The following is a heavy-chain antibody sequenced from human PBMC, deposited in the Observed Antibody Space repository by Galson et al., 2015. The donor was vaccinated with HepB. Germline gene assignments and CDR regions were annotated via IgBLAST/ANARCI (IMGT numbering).Heavy chain of an antibody. CDR3: AKGYGLFDS. CDR2: ISGNGDST. D-gene: IGHD5-18*01. J-gene: IGHJ5*01. V-gene: IGHV3-23*01. CDR1: EFAFDTPA. Sequence: SLRLSCAATEFAFDTPAMSWARQVPGRGLEWISGISGNGDSTFYADSVKGRFTVSRDNSNNMLYLQMNSLRAEDAGLYFCAKGYGLFDSWGQGILVTVSS.